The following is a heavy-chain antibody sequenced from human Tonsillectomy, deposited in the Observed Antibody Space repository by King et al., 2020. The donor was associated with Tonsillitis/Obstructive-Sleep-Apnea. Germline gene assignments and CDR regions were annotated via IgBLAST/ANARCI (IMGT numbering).Heavy chain of an antibody. D-gene: IGHD3-3*01. J-gene: IGHJ6*03. Sequence: VQLQESGPGLVKPSETLSLTCTVSGGSISSYYWSWIRQPPGKGLEWVGHMYHSGSTHSNPSLKSRVTISVDTSRNQFSLMLSSVTAADTAVYYCARMNGVLIESTLPYYYYYYMDVWGKGTTVTVSS. V-gene: IGHV4-59*01. CDR3: ARMNGVLIESTLPYYYYYYMDV. CDR2: MYHSGST. CDR1: GGSISSYY.